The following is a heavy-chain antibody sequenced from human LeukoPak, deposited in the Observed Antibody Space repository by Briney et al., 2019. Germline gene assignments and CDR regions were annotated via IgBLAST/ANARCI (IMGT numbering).Heavy chain of an antibody. V-gene: IGHV1-18*01. Sequence: ASVKVSCKASGYTFTSYDISWARQAPGQGLEWMGWISGYNGNTNYAQKLQGRVTMTIDTSTSTAYMELRSLRSDDTAVYYCARGSVTVRGFDPWGQGTLVTVSS. CDR3: ARGSVTVRGFDP. J-gene: IGHJ5*02. CDR1: GYTFTSYD. D-gene: IGHD4-17*01. CDR2: ISGYNGNT.